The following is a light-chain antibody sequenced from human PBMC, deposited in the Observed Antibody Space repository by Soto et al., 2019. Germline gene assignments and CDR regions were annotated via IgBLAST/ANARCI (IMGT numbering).Light chain of an antibody. V-gene: IGKV3-20*01. CDR3: QHYVTSLTT. CDR1: QTVTSNY. CDR2: GAS. J-gene: IGKJ1*01. Sequence: EIVLTQSPGTMSLSPGERATLSCGGSQTVTSNYLAGYQQKPGQAPRLLIFGASIRVTGIPDRFLGSGSGTDFTLTISRLEPEDFAVYYCQHYVTSLTTFGQGTKVDIK.